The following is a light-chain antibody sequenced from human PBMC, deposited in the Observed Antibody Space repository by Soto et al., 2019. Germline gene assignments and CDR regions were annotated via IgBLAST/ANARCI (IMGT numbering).Light chain of an antibody. Sequence: DIVMTQSPLSLPVTPGEPASISCRSSQSLLHSNGYNYLDWYLQKPGQSPQLLIYLGSNRASGVPDRFSGSGSGTDFTLKISRVEAEDVGVYYCMQALQTPLPVTFGQGTRLEIK. CDR1: QSLLHSNGYNY. V-gene: IGKV2-28*01. J-gene: IGKJ5*01. CDR3: MQALQTPLPVT. CDR2: LGS.